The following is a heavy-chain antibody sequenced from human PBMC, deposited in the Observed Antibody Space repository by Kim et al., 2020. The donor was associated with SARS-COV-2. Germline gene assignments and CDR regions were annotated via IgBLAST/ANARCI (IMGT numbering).Heavy chain of an antibody. J-gene: IGHJ5*01. CDR2: ISGSCGRV. CDR1: GFTFSRYA. Sequence: GGSLRLSCAASGFTFSRYAMTWVRQAPGKGLEWVSAISGSCGRVFYVDSVKGRFTISRDNSKNTLYLQMNSLRAEDTAIYYCAKDSGNDYGDQLDSWGQGTLVTVSS. CDR3: AKDSGNDYGDQLDS. V-gene: IGHV3-23*01. D-gene: IGHD4-17*01.